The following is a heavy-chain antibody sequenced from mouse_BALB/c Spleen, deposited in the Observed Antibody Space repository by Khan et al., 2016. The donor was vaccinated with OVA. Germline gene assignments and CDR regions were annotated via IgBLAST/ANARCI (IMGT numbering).Heavy chain of an antibody. CDR1: GYTFTSYW. CDR2: IAPGSGSN. V-gene: IGHV1S41*01. Sequence: DLVMPGAAVTLSCKASGYTFTSYWNNWIKQRPGQGLEWIGRIAPGSGSNSYNDMFKGKATLTVEAYSSTAYIQLSSLSSEDSAVYLCAKSDYYGSGLYAIDYWSQGTSVTVSS. D-gene: IGHD1-1*01. CDR3: AKSDYYGSGLYAIDY. J-gene: IGHJ4*01.